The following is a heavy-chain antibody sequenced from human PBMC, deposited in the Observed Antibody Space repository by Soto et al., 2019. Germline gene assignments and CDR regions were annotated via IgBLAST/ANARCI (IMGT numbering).Heavy chain of an antibody. D-gene: IGHD3-22*01. CDR2: ISYDGSNK. Sequence: GGSLRLSCAASGFTFSSYATHWVRQAPGKGLEWVAVISYDGSNKYYADSVKGRFTISRDNSKNTLYLQMNSLRAEDTAVYYCARDGDFYDSSGYYFDYWGQGTLVTVSS. V-gene: IGHV3-30*04. J-gene: IGHJ4*02. CDR3: ARDGDFYDSSGYYFDY. CDR1: GFTFSSYA.